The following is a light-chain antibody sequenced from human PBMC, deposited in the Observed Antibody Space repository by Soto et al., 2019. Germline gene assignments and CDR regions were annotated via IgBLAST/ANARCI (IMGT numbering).Light chain of an antibody. CDR1: SSDVGGYNY. CDR2: DVS. Sequence: QSVLTQPASVSGSPGQSITISCTGTSSDVGGYNYVSWYQQHPGKAPKLMIYDVSNRPSGVSNRFSGSKSGNTASLTISGLQAEDEADYYCSSYTSSSTLYVFGTGTEATVL. CDR3: SSYTSSSTLYV. J-gene: IGLJ1*01. V-gene: IGLV2-14*01.